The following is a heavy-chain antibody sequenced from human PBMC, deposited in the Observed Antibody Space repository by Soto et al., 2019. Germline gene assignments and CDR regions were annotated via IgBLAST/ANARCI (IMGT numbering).Heavy chain of an antibody. J-gene: IGHJ4*02. D-gene: IGHD2-2*01. Sequence: GGSLRLSCAASGFIFSTYSMNWVRQAPGKGLEWVSSISSSSGFISYADSVKGRFTISRDNARNSLYLQMNSLRAEDTALYYCVRAMGSSASKDDYWGQGTLVTVSS. V-gene: IGHV3-21*01. CDR1: GFIFSTYS. CDR3: VRAMGSSASKDDY. CDR2: ISSSSGFI.